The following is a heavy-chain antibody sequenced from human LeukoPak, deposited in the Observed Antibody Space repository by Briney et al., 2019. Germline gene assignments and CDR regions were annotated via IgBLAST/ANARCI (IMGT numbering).Heavy chain of an antibody. CDR2: INHSGST. CDR1: GFTFGTYA. Sequence: PGGSLRLSCAASGFTFGTYAMTWVRQPPGKGLEWIGEINHSGSTNYNPSLKSRVTISVDTSKNQFSLKLSSVTAADTAVYYCARGPQTLRLLWFANWFDPWGQGTLVTVSS. CDR3: ARGPQTLRLLWFANWFDP. D-gene: IGHD3-10*01. J-gene: IGHJ5*02. V-gene: IGHV4-34*01.